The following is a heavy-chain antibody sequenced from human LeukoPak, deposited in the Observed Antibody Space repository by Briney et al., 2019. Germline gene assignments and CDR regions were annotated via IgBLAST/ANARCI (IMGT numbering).Heavy chain of an antibody. V-gene: IGHV1-18*01. CDR2: ISGYNGNT. CDR3: ARATYCSSTSCYIRNDAFDI. J-gene: IGHJ3*02. CDR1: GYTFSRYG. Sequence: ASVTVSCKASGYTFSRYGISWVRQAPGQGLEWMGWISGYNGNTKYAQMVQGRVTMTTDTSTSTAYMELRSLRSDDTAVYYCARATYCSSTSCYIRNDAFDIWGQGTMVTVSS. D-gene: IGHD2-2*02.